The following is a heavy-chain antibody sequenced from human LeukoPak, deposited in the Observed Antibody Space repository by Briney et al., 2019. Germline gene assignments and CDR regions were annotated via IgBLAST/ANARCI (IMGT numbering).Heavy chain of an antibody. CDR1: GFTFGAYG. D-gene: IGHD3-10*01. V-gene: IGHV3-49*03. Sequence: GGSLRLSCTASGFTFGAYGMSWFRQAPGKGLEWVGFIRSKTYGGTAEYAASVKGRFTISRDDSKSIAYLQMDSLKAEDTAVYYCSRGLGSGNPVDIWGQGTMVTVSP. J-gene: IGHJ3*02. CDR3: SRGLGSGNPVDI. CDR2: IRSKTYGGTA.